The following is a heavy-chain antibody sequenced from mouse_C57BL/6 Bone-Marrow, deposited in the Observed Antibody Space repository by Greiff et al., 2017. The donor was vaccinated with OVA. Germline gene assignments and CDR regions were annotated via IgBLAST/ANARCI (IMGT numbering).Heavy chain of an antibody. Sequence: VQLQQSGAGLVRPGSSVKLSCKASGYTFTSYWMHWVKQRPIQGLEWIGNIDPSDSETHYNQKFKDKATLTVDKSSSTAYMQLSSLTSEDSAVYYCAVGGSNPYYAMDYWGQGTSVTVSS. V-gene: IGHV1-52*01. J-gene: IGHJ4*01. D-gene: IGHD2-5*01. CDR1: GYTFTSYW. CDR3: AVGGSNPYYAMDY. CDR2: IDPSDSET.